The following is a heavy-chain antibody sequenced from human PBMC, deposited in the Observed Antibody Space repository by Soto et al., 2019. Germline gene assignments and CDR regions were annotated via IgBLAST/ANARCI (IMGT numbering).Heavy chain of an antibody. CDR2: INPNSGGT. J-gene: IGHJ6*02. Sequence: ASVKVSCKASGYTFTGYYMHWVRQAPGQGLEWMGWINPNSGGTNYAQKFQGWVTMTRDTSISTAYMEPSRLRSDDTAVYYCARDLSCSSTSCYDYGMDVWGQGTTVTVSS. D-gene: IGHD2-2*01. V-gene: IGHV1-2*04. CDR1: GYTFTGYY. CDR3: ARDLSCSSTSCYDYGMDV.